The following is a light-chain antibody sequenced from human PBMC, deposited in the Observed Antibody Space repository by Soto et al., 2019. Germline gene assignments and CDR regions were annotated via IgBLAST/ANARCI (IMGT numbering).Light chain of an antibody. V-gene: IGKV3-11*01. CDR1: QGVSTY. CDR3: QQRSKWPIT. CDR2: DAS. J-gene: IGKJ5*01. Sequence: TQSPSTLSLSPGERATLSCRASQGVSTYLAWYQQKPGQAPRLFIYDASNRATGTPARFSASGSGTDFTLTISSLEPEDFAVYYCQQRSKWPITFGQGTRLDIK.